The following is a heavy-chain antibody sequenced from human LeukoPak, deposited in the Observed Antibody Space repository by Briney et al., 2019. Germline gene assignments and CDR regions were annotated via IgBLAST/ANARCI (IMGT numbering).Heavy chain of an antibody. D-gene: IGHD3-22*01. CDR3: ARDYSYYYDSSGYYPYFDY. Sequence: ASVKVSCKASGYTFTDFGISWVRQAPGQGLEWMGWISGYNGDTNYAQKLQGRVTMTTDTSTSTAYMELRSLRSDDTAVYYCARDYSYYYDSSGYYPYFDYWGQGTLVTVSS. V-gene: IGHV1-18*01. J-gene: IGHJ4*02. CDR2: ISGYNGDT. CDR1: GYTFTDFG.